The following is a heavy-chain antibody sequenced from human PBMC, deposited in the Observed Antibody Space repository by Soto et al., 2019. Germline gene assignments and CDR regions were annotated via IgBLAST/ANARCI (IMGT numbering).Heavy chain of an antibody. CDR3: ASHYVPGGSSYPRRDHY. J-gene: IGHJ4*02. Sequence: DSVKVSCKASGYTFTSYGISWVRQAPGQGLEGMGWISAYNGNTNYAQKLQGRVTMPTATSTSTAYMELTILTSDDTAVYYCASHYVPGGSSYPRRDHYWGPGTLVPVSS. D-gene: IGHD1-26*01. CDR2: ISAYNGNT. CDR1: GYTFTSYG. V-gene: IGHV1-18*04.